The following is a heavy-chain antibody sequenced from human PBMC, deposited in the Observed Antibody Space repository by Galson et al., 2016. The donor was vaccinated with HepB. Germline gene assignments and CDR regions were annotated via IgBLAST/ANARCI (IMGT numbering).Heavy chain of an antibody. J-gene: IGHJ4*02. CDR1: GYTFTGYG. D-gene: IGHD6-25*01. CDR3: ARYRAATAYSDY. CDR2: ISAVNGNT. Sequence: SCKASGYTFTGYGLSWVRQAPGQGLEWMGWISAVNGNTRYAQRFQDRVTMTIDTSTRTAFMELRSPRSVDTTGYYCARYRAATAYSDYWGQGTLVTVSS. V-gene: IGHV1-18*01.